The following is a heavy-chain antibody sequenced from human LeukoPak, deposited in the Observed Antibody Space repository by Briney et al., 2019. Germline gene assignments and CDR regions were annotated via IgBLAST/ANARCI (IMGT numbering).Heavy chain of an antibody. CDR1: GYTFTSYG. J-gene: IGHJ3*02. V-gene: IGHV1-18*01. CDR3: ARVPTTVTTFYAFDI. CDR2: ISGYNDNT. D-gene: IGHD4-17*01. Sequence: GASVKVSCKASGYTFTSYGISWVRQAPGQGLEWMGWISGYNDNTNYAQKLQGRVTMTTDTSTSTAYMELGSLTSDDTAVYYCARVPTTVTTFYAFDIWGQGTMVTVSS.